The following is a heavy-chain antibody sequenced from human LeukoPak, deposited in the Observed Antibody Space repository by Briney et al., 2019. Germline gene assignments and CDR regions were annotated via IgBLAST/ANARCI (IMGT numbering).Heavy chain of an antibody. J-gene: IGHJ4*02. Sequence: SQTLSLTCTVSGGSISSGGYYWSWIRQHPGKGLEWIGYIYYSGSTYYNPSLKSRVTISVDTSKNQFSLKLSSVTAADTAVYYCARVSRLRYFDWSGVNFDYWGQGTLVTVSS. D-gene: IGHD3-9*01. CDR1: GGSISSGGYY. CDR3: ARVSRLRYFDWSGVNFDY. CDR2: IYYSGST. V-gene: IGHV4-31*03.